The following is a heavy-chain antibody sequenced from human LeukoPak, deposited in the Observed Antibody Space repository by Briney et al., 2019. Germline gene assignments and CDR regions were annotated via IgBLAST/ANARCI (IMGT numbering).Heavy chain of an antibody. CDR1: GFTFSSYW. D-gene: IGHD4-17*01. CDR2: IKQDGSEK. J-gene: IGHJ4*02. CDR3: ARVSPNTVTTLQYSDY. V-gene: IGHV3-7*01. Sequence: PGGSLRLSCAASGFTFSSYWMSWVRQAPGKGLEWVANIKQDGSEKYYVDSVKGRFTISRDNAKNSLYLQMNSLRAEDTAVYYCARVSPNTVTTLQYSDYWGQGTLVTVSS.